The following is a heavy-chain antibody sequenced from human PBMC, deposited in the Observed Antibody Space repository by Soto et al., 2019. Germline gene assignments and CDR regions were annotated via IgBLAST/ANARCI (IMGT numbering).Heavy chain of an antibody. D-gene: IGHD3-10*01. J-gene: IGHJ4*02. CDR1: GFTFSSYA. CDR3: AKDHDYYGSGSYYSDY. Sequence: EVQLLESGGGLVQPGGSLRLSCAASGFTFSSYAMSWVRQAPGKGLEWVSAISGSGGSTYYADSVKGRFTISRDNSKNTLYLQMNILRAEDTAVYYCAKDHDYYGSGSYYSDYWGRGTLVTVSS. V-gene: IGHV3-23*01. CDR2: ISGSGGST.